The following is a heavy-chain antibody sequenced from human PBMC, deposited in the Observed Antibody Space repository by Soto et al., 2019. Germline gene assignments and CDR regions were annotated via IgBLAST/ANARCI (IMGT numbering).Heavy chain of an antibody. CDR2: MNPNSGNT. J-gene: IGHJ4*02. D-gene: IGHD6-13*01. Sequence: GASVKVSCKASGYTFTSYDMNWVRQATGQGLEWMGWMNPNSGNTGYAQKFQGRVTMTRNTSISTAYMELSSLRSEDTAVYYCSRVRAAARRYYFDYWGQGTLVTVSS. V-gene: IGHV1-8*01. CDR1: GYTFTSYD. CDR3: SRVRAAARRYYFDY.